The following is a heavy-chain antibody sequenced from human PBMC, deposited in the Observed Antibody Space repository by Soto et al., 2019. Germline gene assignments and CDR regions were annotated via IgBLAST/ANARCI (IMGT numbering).Heavy chain of an antibody. D-gene: IGHD3-22*01. CDR2: TYYRSKWYN. V-gene: IGHV6-1*01. J-gene: IGHJ5*02. Sequence: KQSQTLSLTCAISGDSVSSNSAAWNWIRQSPSRGLEWLGRTYYRSKWYNDYAVSVKSRITINPDTSKNQFSLQLNSVTPEDTAVYYCARAAYYYDSSGYYYWFDPWGQGTLVTVSS. CDR1: GDSVSSNSAA. CDR3: ARAAYYYDSSGYYYWFDP.